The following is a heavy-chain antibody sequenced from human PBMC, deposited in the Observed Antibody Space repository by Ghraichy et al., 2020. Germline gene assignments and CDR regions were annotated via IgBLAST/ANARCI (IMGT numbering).Heavy chain of an antibody. J-gene: IGHJ2*01. CDR1: GGSFTSYY. V-gene: IGHV4-34*01. D-gene: IGHD7-27*01. CDR2: ISHTGGT. Sequence: SETLSLTCAVYGGSFTSYYWSWIRQPPGKGLEWIGEISHTGGTNYNPSLKSRVTMSVNTSKNQFSLSLNSVTAADTAVFYCARGRPFWGSVQTYWYFDLWGRGTLVTVSS. CDR3: ARGRPFWGSVQTYWYFDL.